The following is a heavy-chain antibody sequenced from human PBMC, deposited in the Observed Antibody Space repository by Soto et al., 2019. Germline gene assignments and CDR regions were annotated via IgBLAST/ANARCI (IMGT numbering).Heavy chain of an antibody. J-gene: IGHJ3*02. CDR1: GGSFSGYY. Sequence: QVQLQQWGAGLLKPSETLSLTCAVYGGSFSGYYWSWIRQPPGKGLEWIGEINHSGSTNYNPSLKSRVTISVDTSKNQFALNLSSVTAADTAVYYCARGRLRHDAFDIWGQGTMVTVSS. D-gene: IGHD4-17*01. CDR2: INHSGST. CDR3: ARGRLRHDAFDI. V-gene: IGHV4-34*01.